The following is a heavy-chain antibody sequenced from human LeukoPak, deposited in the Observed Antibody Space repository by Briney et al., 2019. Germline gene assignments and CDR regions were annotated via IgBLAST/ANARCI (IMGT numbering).Heavy chain of an antibody. CDR3: AGPSVVQNYYYYGMDV. CDR2: INPIFGIA. J-gene: IGHJ6*02. CDR1: GGTFSSYA. D-gene: IGHD1-1*01. Sequence: VASVKVSCKASGGTFSSYAISWVRQAPGQGLEWMGRINPIFGIANYAQKFQGRVTITADKSTSTAYMELSSLRSEDTAVYYCAGPSVVQNYYYYGMDVWGQGTTVTVSS. V-gene: IGHV1-69*04.